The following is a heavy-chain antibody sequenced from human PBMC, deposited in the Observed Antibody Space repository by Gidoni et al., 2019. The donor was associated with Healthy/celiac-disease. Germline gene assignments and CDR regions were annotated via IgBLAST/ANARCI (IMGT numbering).Heavy chain of an antibody. CDR2: IYHSGST. CDR3: ARVGRGGFLEWSDYWYFDL. Sequence: QLQLQESGSGLVKPSQTLSLTCAVSGGSISSGGYSWSWIRQPPGKGLEWSGYIYHSGSTYYNPSLKSRVTISVDRSKNQFSLKLSSVTAADTAVYYCARVGRGGFLEWSDYWYFDLWGRGTLVTVSS. J-gene: IGHJ2*01. V-gene: IGHV4-30-2*01. D-gene: IGHD3-3*01. CDR1: GGSISSGGYS.